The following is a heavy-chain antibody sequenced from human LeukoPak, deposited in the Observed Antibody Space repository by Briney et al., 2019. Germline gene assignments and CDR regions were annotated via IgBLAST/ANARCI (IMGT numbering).Heavy chain of an antibody. CDR2: INPSGGST. V-gene: IGHV1-46*01. D-gene: IGHD4-17*01. Sequence: ASVKVSCKASGYTFTICYMHWVRQAPGQGLEWMGIINPSGGSTSYAQKFQGRVTMTRDTSTSTVYMELSSLRSEDTAVYYCARGTAVTIYFDYWGQGTLVTVSS. CDR3: ARGTAVTIYFDY. J-gene: IGHJ4*02. CDR1: GYTFTICY.